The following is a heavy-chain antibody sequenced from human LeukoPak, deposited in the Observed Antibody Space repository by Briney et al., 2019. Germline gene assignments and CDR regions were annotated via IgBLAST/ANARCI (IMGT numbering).Heavy chain of an antibody. CDR2: INPNSGGT. CDR1: GYTFTGYY. Sequence: GASVKVSRKASGYTFTGYYMHWVRQAPGQGLEWMGWINPNSGGTNYAQKFQGRVTMTRDTSISTAYMELSRLRSDDTAVYYCARANTGIAAAGTAYWGQGTLVTVSS. J-gene: IGHJ4*02. D-gene: IGHD6-13*01. V-gene: IGHV1-2*02. CDR3: ARANTGIAAAGTAY.